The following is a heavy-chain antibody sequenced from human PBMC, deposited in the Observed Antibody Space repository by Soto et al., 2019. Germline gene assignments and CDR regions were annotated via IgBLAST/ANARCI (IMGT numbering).Heavy chain of an antibody. D-gene: IGHD5-18*01. Sequence: EVQLLESGGGLVQPGGSLRLSFAASGSTFSSYAMGWFRQAQGKGLEWVSAISGSVGSTYYADSVKGRFTISRDNSKNTLYLQMNSLKIEDTAVYYCARDLAAMVKEIDYWGQGTLVTVSS. V-gene: IGHV3-23*01. CDR1: GSTFSSYA. J-gene: IGHJ4*02. CDR2: ISGSVGST. CDR3: ARDLAAMVKEIDY.